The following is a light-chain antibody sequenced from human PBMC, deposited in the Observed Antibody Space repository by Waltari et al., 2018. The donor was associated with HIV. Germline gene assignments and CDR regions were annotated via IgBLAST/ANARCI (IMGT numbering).Light chain of an antibody. J-gene: IGLJ2*01. CDR2: EVT. CDR1: SNDVGAYDY. CDR3: TSYVDNYHVF. Sequence: QSALTQPPSASGSPGPSVPISCTGTSNDVGAYDYVSWYQQHPGRAPKLLIYEVTNRPSGVPDRFSGSKSGNTASLTVSGLQAEDDGHYYCTSYVDNYHVFFGGGTKLTVL. V-gene: IGLV2-8*01.